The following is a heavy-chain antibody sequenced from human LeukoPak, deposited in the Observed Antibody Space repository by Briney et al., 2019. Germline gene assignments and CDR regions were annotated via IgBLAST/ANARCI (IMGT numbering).Heavy chain of an antibody. CDR3: AKNMVRGVIDLDY. CDR2: ISYDGSNK. V-gene: IGHV3-30*18. CDR1: GFTFISYG. Sequence: PGRSLRLSCAASGFTFISYGMHWVRQAPGKGLEWVAVISYDGSNKYYADSVKGRFTISRDNSKNTLYLQMNSLRAEDTAVYYCAKNMVRGVIDLDYWGQGTLVTVSS. J-gene: IGHJ4*02. D-gene: IGHD3-10*01.